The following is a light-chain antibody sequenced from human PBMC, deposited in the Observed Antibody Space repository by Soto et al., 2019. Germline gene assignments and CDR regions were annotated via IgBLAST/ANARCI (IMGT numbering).Light chain of an antibody. Sequence: DIQLTQSPSSVSASVGDRVTITCRASQDVSSWLAWYQQKPGPAPELLIYGASTLQSGVPSRFSGSGSGTDFTLTISGLEPEDYATYYCQQAGAFPTFGQGTRLEIK. J-gene: IGKJ5*01. V-gene: IGKV1-12*01. CDR2: GAS. CDR3: QQAGAFPT. CDR1: QDVSSW.